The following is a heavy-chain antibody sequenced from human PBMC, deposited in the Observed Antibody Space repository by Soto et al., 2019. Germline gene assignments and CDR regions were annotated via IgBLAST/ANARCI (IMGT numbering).Heavy chain of an antibody. V-gene: IGHV4-4*02. CDR1: GGSISSSNW. CDR3: ARAMSCSGGSCYLVGT. Sequence: SETLSLTCAVSGGSISSSNWWSWVRQPPGKGLEWIGEIYHSGSTNYNPSLKRRVTISGDKSNNQFSLKLSSVTAADTAVYYCARAMSCSGGSCYLVGTWGQGTLVSVS. J-gene: IGHJ5*02. D-gene: IGHD2-15*01. CDR2: IYHSGST.